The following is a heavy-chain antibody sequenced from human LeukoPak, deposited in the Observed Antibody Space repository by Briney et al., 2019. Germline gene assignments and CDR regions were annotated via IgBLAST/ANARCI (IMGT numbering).Heavy chain of an antibody. V-gene: IGHV4-38-2*02. J-gene: IGHJ5*02. CDR1: GYSISSGYY. CDR2: IYHSGST. CDR3: ARDYVPGGRDIVVVPNWFNP. Sequence: PSETLSLTCTVSGYSISSGYYWGWIRQPPGEGLEWIGSIYHSGSTYYNPSLKSRVTISVDTSKNQFSLKLSSVTAADTAVYYCARDYVPGGRDIVVVPNWFNPWGQGTLVTVSS. D-gene: IGHD2-2*01.